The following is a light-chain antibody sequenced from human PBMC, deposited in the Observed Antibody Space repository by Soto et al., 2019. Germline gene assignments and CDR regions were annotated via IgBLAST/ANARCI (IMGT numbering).Light chain of an antibody. J-gene: IGKJ3*01. CDR2: GAS. Sequence: DIQMTQSPSSLSASVGDAVSLTCRASRSISNYLNWYQQKPGRAPKLLISGASRLQRGVPSRFSGSGSGTTFTLTITSLQPDDFAIYFCQQSYTAPYTVGPGTKVEIK. CDR1: RSISNY. V-gene: IGKV1-39*01. CDR3: QQSYTAPYT.